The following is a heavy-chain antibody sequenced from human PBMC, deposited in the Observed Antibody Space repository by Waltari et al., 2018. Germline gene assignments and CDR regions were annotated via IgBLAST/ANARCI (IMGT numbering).Heavy chain of an antibody. Sequence: QVQLQESGPGLVKPSETLSLTCTVSGGSISSYYWSWIRQPPGKGLEWIGYIYYSGSTNYNPSLKSRVTISVDTSKNQFSLKLSSVTAADTAVYYCASGEDTAMADAFDIWGQGTMVTVSS. V-gene: IGHV4-59*01. CDR3: ASGEDTAMADAFDI. J-gene: IGHJ3*02. CDR1: GGSISSYY. D-gene: IGHD5-18*01. CDR2: IYYSGST.